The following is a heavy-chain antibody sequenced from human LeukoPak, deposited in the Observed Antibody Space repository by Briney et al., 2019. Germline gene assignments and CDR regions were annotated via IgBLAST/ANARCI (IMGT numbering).Heavy chain of an antibody. CDR3: AKGGAVNWNYYFDY. D-gene: IGHD3-10*01. V-gene: IGHV3-23*01. Sequence: GGSLRLSCAASGFTFSSYAMSWVRQAPGKGLEWVSAISGSGGSTCYADSVKGRFTISRDNSKNTLSLQMNSLRAEDTAVYYCAKGGAVNWNYYFDYWGQGTLVTVSS. CDR1: GFTFSSYA. J-gene: IGHJ4*02. CDR2: ISGSGGST.